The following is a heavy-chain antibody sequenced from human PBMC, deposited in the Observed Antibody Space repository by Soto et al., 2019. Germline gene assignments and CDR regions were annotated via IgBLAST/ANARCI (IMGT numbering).Heavy chain of an antibody. D-gene: IGHD3-22*01. CDR2: IYSGGST. CDR3: ARNYYDSGGGFDY. CDR1: GFTVSSNY. Sequence: EVQLVESGGGLIQPGVSLRLSCVASGFTVSSNYMSWVRQAPGKGLEWVSVIYSGGSTYYADSVKGRFTISRDNSKNTLYLQMNSLRAEDTAVYYCARNYYDSGGGFDYWCQGTLVTVSS. V-gene: IGHV3-53*01. J-gene: IGHJ4*02.